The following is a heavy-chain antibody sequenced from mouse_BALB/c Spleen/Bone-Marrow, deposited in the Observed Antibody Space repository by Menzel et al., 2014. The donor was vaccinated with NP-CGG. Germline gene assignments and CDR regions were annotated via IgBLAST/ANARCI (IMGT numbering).Heavy chain of an antibody. J-gene: IGHJ4*01. CDR2: ISSGGGRT. V-gene: IGHV5-12-1*01. Sequence: EVQRVESGGGLVKPGGSLKLSCAASGFAFSNFDMSWVRWTPEKGLEWVAYISSGGGRTYYPDTVKGRFTISRDNAKNTLYLQMSSLKSEDTAMYYCARQGYYRYDYAMDYWGQGTSVTVSS. CDR3: ARQGYYRYDYAMDY. D-gene: IGHD2-2*01. CDR1: GFAFSNFD.